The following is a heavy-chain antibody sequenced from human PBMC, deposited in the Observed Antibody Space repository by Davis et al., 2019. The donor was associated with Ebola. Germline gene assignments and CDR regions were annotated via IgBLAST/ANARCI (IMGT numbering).Heavy chain of an antibody. J-gene: IGHJ6*04. V-gene: IGHV1-69*13. CDR2: IIPIFGTA. CDR3: ARSPGGSGSYHDHFYYYGLDV. D-gene: IGHD1-26*01. Sequence: AASVKVSCKASGGTFSSYAISWVRQAPGQGLEWMGGIIPIFGTANYAQKFQGRVTINAGASTSAVYMEVSSLRSDDTAVYYCARSPGGSGSYHDHFYYYGLDVWGKGTTVTVSS. CDR1: GGTFSSYA.